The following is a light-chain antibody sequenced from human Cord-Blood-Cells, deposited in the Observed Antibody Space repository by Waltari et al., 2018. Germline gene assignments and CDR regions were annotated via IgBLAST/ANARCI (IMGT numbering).Light chain of an antibody. CDR1: RSISSW. Sequence: DIQMTQSPHPLSASVGDRVTITCRASRSISSWLAWYQQKPGKAPKLLIYDASSLESGVPSRFSGSGSGTEFTLTISSLQPDDFATYYCQQYNSYNTFGQGTKLEIK. V-gene: IGKV1-5*01. CDR3: QQYNSYNT. CDR2: DAS. J-gene: IGKJ2*01.